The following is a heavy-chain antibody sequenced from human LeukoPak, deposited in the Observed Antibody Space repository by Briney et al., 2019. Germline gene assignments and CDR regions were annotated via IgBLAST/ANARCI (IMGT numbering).Heavy chain of an antibody. J-gene: IGHJ4*02. Sequence: ASVKVSCKASGYTFTGYYMHWVRQAPGQGLEWMGWINPNSGGTNYAQKFQGRVTMTTDTSTSTAYMELRSLRSDDTAVYYCARPLYYYDSSGYYMGYYFDYWGQGTLVTVSS. CDR2: INPNSGGT. CDR1: GYTFTGYY. V-gene: IGHV1-2*02. D-gene: IGHD3-22*01. CDR3: ARPLYYYDSSGYYMGYYFDY.